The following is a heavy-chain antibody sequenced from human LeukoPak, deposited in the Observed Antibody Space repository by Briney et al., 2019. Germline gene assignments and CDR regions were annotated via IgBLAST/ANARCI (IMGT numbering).Heavy chain of an antibody. CDR3: ARELTNWNEFDC. J-gene: IGHJ4*02. CDR1: GFTFTSYE. V-gene: IGHV3-21*05. CDR2: ISGTTTYT. D-gene: IGHD1-20*01. Sequence: PGGSLRLSCAASGFTFTSYEMNWVRQAPGGGLEWISYISGTTTYTYYADSVAGRFTISRDNAKSSLYLQMDSLRAEDTAVYYCARELTNWNEFDCWGQGTLVTVSS.